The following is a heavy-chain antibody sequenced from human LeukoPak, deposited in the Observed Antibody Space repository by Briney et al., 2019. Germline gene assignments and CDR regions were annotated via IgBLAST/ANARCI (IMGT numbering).Heavy chain of an antibody. Sequence: GGSLRLSCVASGFTFSSHSMNWVRQAPGKGLEWVASISSGSDHIYYADSVKGRFTISRDNAKNSLYLQMNSLRVEDTAVYYCARVHWYFDFWGRGTLVSVSS. CDR1: GFTFSSHS. V-gene: IGHV3-21*01. D-gene: IGHD4/OR15-4a*01. J-gene: IGHJ2*01. CDR2: ISSGSDHI. CDR3: ARVHWYFDF.